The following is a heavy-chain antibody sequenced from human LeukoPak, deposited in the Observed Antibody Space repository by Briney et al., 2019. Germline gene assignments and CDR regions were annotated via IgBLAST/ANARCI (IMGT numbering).Heavy chain of an antibody. CDR3: ARDFRKLNLIGAFDI. CDR2: ISAYNGNT. D-gene: IGHD3-16*01. V-gene: IGHV1-18*01. CDR1: GYTFTSYG. J-gene: IGHJ3*02. Sequence: ASVKVSCKASGYTFTSYGISWVRQAPGQGLEWVGWISAYNGNTNYAQKLQGRVTMTTDTSTSTAYMELRSLRSDDTAVYYCARDFRKLNLIGAFDIWGQGTMVTVSS.